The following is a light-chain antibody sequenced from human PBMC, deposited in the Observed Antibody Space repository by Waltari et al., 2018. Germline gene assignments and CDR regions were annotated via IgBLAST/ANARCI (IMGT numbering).Light chain of an antibody. CDR2: DVS. V-gene: IGLV2-14*03. CDR1: SSDVGAYNY. CDR3: SSYISSSTLEL. J-gene: IGLJ2*01. Sequence: QSALTQPASVSGSPGQSITISCTGPSSDVGAYNYFSWYQQQPAKAPKLRIFDVSIRPSGVSNRFSGSKSGNTASLTISGLQAEDEADYYCSSYISSSTLELFGGGTSLTVL.